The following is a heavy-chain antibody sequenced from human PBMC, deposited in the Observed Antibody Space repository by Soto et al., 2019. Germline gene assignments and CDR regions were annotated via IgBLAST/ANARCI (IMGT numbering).Heavy chain of an antibody. CDR1: GFTFNNYA. CDR2: ISGGGDTP. V-gene: IGHV3-23*01. Sequence: EVQLLESGGGLVQPGGSLRLSWPPPGFTFNNYAMTWVRQAPGKGLEWVSAISGGGDTPSYADSVKGRFTVSRDGSKNTLYLQMSSLRAEDTALYYCAKGRGGSGSLTPRVDFWGQGTLVTVSS. D-gene: IGHD3-10*01. J-gene: IGHJ4*02. CDR3: AKGRGGSGSLTPRVDF.